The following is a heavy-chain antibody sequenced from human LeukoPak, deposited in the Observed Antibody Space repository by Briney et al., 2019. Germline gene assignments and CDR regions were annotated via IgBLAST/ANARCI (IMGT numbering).Heavy chain of an antibody. V-gene: IGHV1-2*02. CDR2: INPNSGGT. Sequence: ASVKVSCKASGYTFTGYYMHWVRQAPGQGLEWMGWINPNSGGTNYAQKFQGRVTMTRDTSISTAYMELSSLRSEDAAVYYCARGQTTVTTSDYWGQGTLVTVSS. J-gene: IGHJ4*02. CDR1: GYTFTGYY. CDR3: ARGQTTVTTSDY. D-gene: IGHD4-17*01.